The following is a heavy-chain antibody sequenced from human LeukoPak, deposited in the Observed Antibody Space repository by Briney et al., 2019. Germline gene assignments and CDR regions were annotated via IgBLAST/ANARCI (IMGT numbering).Heavy chain of an antibody. Sequence: PSETLSLTCIVSGGSISSSSYYWGWIRQPPGKGLEWIGSIYYSGSTYYNPSLKSRVTISVDTSKNQFSLKLSSVTAADTAVYYCARHGYYDSSGYPRLYFDYWGQGTLVTVSS. CDR3: ARHGYYDSSGYPRLYFDY. J-gene: IGHJ4*02. CDR2: IYYSGST. V-gene: IGHV4-39*01. D-gene: IGHD3-22*01. CDR1: GGSISSSSYY.